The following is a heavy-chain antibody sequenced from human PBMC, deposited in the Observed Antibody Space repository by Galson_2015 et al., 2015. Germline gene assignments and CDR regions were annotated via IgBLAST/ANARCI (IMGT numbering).Heavy chain of an antibody. CDR1: GFTVSSNY. Sequence: SLRLSCAASGFTVSSNYMSWVRQAPGKGLEWVSVIYSGGSTYYADSVKGRFTISRDNSKNTLYLQMNSLRAEDTAVYYCARDVEWGIAATKSDWYFDLWGRGTLVTVSS. V-gene: IGHV3-53*01. D-gene: IGHD5-12*01. J-gene: IGHJ2*01. CDR2: IYSGGST. CDR3: ARDVEWGIAATKSDWYFDL.